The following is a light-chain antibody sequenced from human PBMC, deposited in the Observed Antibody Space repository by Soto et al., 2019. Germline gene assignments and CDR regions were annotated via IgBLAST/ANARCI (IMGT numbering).Light chain of an antibody. Sequence: EIMMTQSTATLSVSPGERATLSCRASQSVSSNLAWYQQKPGQAPRLLIYGASTRATGIPARFSGSGSGTEFNLTISSLQSEDFAVYYCQQYNNWPQTFGQGTKGEI. CDR3: QQYNNWPQT. CDR2: GAS. V-gene: IGKV3-15*01. CDR1: QSVSSN. J-gene: IGKJ1*01.